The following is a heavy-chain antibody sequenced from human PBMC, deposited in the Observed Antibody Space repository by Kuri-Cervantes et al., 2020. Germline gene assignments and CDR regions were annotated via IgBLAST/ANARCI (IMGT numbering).Heavy chain of an antibody. D-gene: IGHD5-12*01. CDR3: ARVGYDSLYYYYYMDV. Sequence: LSLTCAASGFTFSSYSMNWVRQAPGKGLEWVSSISSSSSYIYYADSVKGRFTISRDNAKNSLYLQMNSLRAEDTAVYYCARVGYDSLYYYYYMDVWGKGTTVTVSS. CDR2: ISSSSSYI. J-gene: IGHJ6*03. CDR1: GFTFSSYS. V-gene: IGHV3-21*01.